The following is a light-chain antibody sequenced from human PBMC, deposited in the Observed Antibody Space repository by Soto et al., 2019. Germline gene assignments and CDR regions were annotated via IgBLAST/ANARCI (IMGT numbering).Light chain of an antibody. Sequence: QSALTQPRSVSGSPGQSVTISCTGTSSDVGAYNYVSWYQQHPGNAPKLMIYDVTKRPSGVPDRFSGSKSANTASLTISGLQAEDEGDYFCSSYTSSSSLYVFGTGTKLTVL. J-gene: IGLJ1*01. CDR2: DVT. CDR1: SSDVGAYNY. V-gene: IGLV2-11*01. CDR3: SSYTSSSSLYV.